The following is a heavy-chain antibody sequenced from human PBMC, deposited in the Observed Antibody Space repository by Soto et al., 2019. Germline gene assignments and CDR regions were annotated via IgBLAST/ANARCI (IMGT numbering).Heavy chain of an antibody. V-gene: IGHV3-15*01. J-gene: IGHJ3*02. CDR1: GFTFSNAW. Sequence: GSLRLSCAASGFTFSNAWMSWVRQAPGKGLEWVGRIKSKTDGGTTDYAAPVKGRFTISRDDSKNTLYLQMNSLKTEDTAVYYCTTDSKPGITMVLGAFDIWGQGTMVTVSS. CDR2: IKSKTDGGTT. D-gene: IGHD3-10*01. CDR3: TTDSKPGITMVLGAFDI.